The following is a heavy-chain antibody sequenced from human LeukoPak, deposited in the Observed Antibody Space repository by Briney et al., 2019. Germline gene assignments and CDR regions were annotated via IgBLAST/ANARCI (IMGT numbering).Heavy chain of an antibody. D-gene: IGHD2-21*02. Sequence: ASVKVSCKASGYTFTGYYMHWVRQAPGQGLEWMGWINPNSGGTNYAQKFQGRVTMTRDTPISTAYMELSRLRSDDTAVYYCARVPVVTAIHFDYWGQGTLVTVSS. J-gene: IGHJ4*02. CDR2: INPNSGGT. CDR3: ARVPVVTAIHFDY. V-gene: IGHV1-2*02. CDR1: GYTFTGYY.